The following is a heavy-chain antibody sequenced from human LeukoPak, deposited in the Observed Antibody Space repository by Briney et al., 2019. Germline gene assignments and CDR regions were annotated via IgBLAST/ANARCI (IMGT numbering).Heavy chain of an antibody. V-gene: IGHV4-61*02. Sequence: PSQTLSLTCTVSGGSISSGSYYWSWIRQPAGKGLEWIGRIYTSGSTNYNPSLKSRVTISVDTSKNQFSLKLSSVTAADTAVYYCARRGEFWSTLGAFDIWGQGTMVTVSS. J-gene: IGHJ3*02. CDR2: IYTSGST. CDR1: GGSISSGSYY. D-gene: IGHD3-3*01. CDR3: ARRGEFWSTLGAFDI.